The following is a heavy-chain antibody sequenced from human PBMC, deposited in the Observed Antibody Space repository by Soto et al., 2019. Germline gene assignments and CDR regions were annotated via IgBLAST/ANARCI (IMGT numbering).Heavy chain of an antibody. CDR1: GGSISSYY. V-gene: IGHV4-59*01. D-gene: IGHD2-21*02. CDR3: ARDLWGYCGADCYPLDV. CDR2: MYNTGST. Sequence: QVRLQESGPGLVKPSETLSLTCTVSGGSISSYYWSWIRQPPGKGLEWIGYMYNTGSTIYNPSLKRRVTRAVDTSKNQFSLKLNSVTAADTAVYYCARDLWGYCGADCYPLDVWGQGTMVTVSS. J-gene: IGHJ6*02.